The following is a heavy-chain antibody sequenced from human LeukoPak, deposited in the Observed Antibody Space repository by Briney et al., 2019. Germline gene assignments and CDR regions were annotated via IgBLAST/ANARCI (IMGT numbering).Heavy chain of an antibody. J-gene: IGHJ4*02. Sequence: GASVKVSCKASGYTFTGYYMHWVRQAPGQGLEWMGRINPNSGGTNYAQKFQGRVPMTRDTSISTAYMELSRLRSDDTAVYYCAVVVVAANAFDYWGQGTLVTVSS. CDR1: GYTFTGYY. V-gene: IGHV1-2*06. CDR3: AVVVVAANAFDY. CDR2: INPNSGGT. D-gene: IGHD2-15*01.